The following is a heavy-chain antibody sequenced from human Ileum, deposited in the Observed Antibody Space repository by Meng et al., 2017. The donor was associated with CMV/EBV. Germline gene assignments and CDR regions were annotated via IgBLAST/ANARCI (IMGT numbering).Heavy chain of an antibody. Sequence: VSGGTISTAGYYWSWIRQTPGVGLQRIGHIFYSGSSYYNPSLQSRVSISVDTSKNEFSLKLSSVTAADTAIYYCARARRIRGIFFDVWGRGTLVTVSS. CDR1: GGTISTAGYY. V-gene: IGHV4-30-4*01. J-gene: IGHJ4*01. CDR3: ARARRIRGIFFDV. CDR2: IFYSGSS. D-gene: IGHD3-10*01.